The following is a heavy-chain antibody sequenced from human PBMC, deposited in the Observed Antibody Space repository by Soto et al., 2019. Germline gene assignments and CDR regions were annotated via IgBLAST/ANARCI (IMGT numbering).Heavy chain of an antibody. Sequence: GESLKISCKGSGYLFSSFWIGWVRQIPGKGLEWMGIIYPSDSETRYSPSFQGQVTISADKASSTAYLQWSSLKASDTAMYYCARPRGNSGYDEGYWGQGNIVNVSS. V-gene: IGHV5-51*01. CDR1: GYLFSSFW. CDR2: IYPSDSET. J-gene: IGHJ4*02. CDR3: ARPRGNSGYDEGY. D-gene: IGHD5-12*01.